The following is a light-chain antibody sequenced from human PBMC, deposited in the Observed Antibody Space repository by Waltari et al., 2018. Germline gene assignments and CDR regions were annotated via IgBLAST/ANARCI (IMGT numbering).Light chain of an antibody. CDR3: QQRSNWPPYT. V-gene: IGKV3-11*01. CDR1: QSVSSY. CDR2: DAS. Sequence: EIVLTQSPATLSLSPGERATLSCRASQSVSSYLAWYTQKPGQAPRRLIYDASNRATCIPARFSGSGSGTDFTLTISSLEPEDFAVYYCQQRSNWPPYTFGQGTKLEIK. J-gene: IGKJ2*01.